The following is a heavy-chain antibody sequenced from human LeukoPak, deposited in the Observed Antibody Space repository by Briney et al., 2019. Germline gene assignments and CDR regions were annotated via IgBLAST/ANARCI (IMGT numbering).Heavy chain of an antibody. V-gene: IGHV4-59*01. CDR2: IYYSGST. CDR3: ARGVSSTSL. CDR1: GGSISNYY. J-gene: IGHJ4*02. Sequence: PSETLSLTCTVSGGSISNYYWSWIRQPPGKGLEWIGYIYYSGSTNNPSLKSRVTISVDTSKNQFSLKLRSVTAADTAVYYCARGVSSTSLWGQGTLVTVSS. D-gene: IGHD2-2*01.